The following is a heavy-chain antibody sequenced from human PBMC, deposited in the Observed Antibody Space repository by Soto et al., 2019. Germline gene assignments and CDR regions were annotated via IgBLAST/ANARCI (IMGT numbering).Heavy chain of an antibody. CDR2: INPSGGST. Sequence: GPSVKVSCKASGYRFTSYYRRWVRQAPGQGLEWMGIINPSGGSTSYAQKFQGRVTMTRDTSTSTVYMELSSLRSEDTAVYYCARDYDIPYYGMDVWGQGTTVTSP. V-gene: IGHV1-46*01. J-gene: IGHJ6*02. D-gene: IGHD3-9*01. CDR1: GYRFTSYY. CDR3: ARDYDIPYYGMDV.